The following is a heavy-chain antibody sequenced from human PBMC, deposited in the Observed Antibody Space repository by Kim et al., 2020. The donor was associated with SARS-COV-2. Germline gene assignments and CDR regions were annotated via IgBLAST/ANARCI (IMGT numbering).Heavy chain of an antibody. CDR1: GFAFSGSA. J-gene: IGHJ3*02. V-gene: IGHV3-73*01. D-gene: IGHD1-26*01. CDR2: IRNKANTYAT. Sequence: GGSLRLSCAASGFAFSGSAFHWVRQAPGKGLEWVGRIRNKANTYATFYTASVRGRFTISRDDSKSTAYLQMNSLKTEDTAVYYCSRGFRDWDYAFDIWGQGTMVTVSS. CDR3: SRGFRDWDYAFDI.